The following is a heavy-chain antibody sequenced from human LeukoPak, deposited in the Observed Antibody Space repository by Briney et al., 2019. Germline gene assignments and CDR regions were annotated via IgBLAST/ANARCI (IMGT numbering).Heavy chain of an antibody. CDR3: ARWGPILRFWRAFDI. D-gene: IGHD3-3*01. V-gene: IGHV3-7*05. CDR1: RFTFSSYW. CDR2: IKQDGSEK. Sequence: GGSLRLSCAASRFTFSSYWMSWVRQAPGKGLEWVANIKQDGSEKYYVDSVKGRFTISRDNAKNSLYLQMNSLRAEDTAVYYCARWGPILRFWRAFDIWGQGTMVTVSS. J-gene: IGHJ3*02.